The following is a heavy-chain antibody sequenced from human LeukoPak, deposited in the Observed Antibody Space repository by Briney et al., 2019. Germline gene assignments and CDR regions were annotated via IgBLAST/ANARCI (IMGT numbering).Heavy chain of an antibody. D-gene: IGHD6-6*01. J-gene: IGHJ3*01. CDR1: GFTFSGFW. V-gene: IGHV3-7*03. Sequence: GGSLRLSCAVSGFTFSGFWMSWSRQAPGKGLEWVASINSDGSEGYYADVVKGRFTISRDNAKNSLYLQINSLRAEDTAEYYCARSSYSSSSSVWGQGTMVTVSS. CDR2: INSDGSEG. CDR3: ARSSYSSSSSV.